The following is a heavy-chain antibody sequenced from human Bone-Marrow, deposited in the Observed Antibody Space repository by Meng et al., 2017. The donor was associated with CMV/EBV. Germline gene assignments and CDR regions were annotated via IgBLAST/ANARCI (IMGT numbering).Heavy chain of an antibody. Sequence: SETLCLTCTVSGDSVRNSGHYWAWIRQPPGKGLEWIGSLFHSGGTYYSASLESRVTMSIDTSKNQFFLNLKSVSAADTAIYYCAREGADVDTTMAGDHCGQGTLVTVSS. V-gene: IGHV4-39*07. CDR3: AREGADVDTTMAGDH. J-gene: IGHJ4*02. CDR1: GDSVRNSGHY. D-gene: IGHD5-18*01. CDR2: LFHSGGT.